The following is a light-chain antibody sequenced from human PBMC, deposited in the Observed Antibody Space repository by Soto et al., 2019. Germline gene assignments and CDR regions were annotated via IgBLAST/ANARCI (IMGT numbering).Light chain of an antibody. V-gene: IGLV1-44*01. J-gene: IGLJ1*01. Sequence: QSVLTQPPSASGTPGQRVTISCSGSSSNIGSNTVNWYQQLPGTAPKLLIYSNNQRPSGVPDRFSGSKSGTSASLAISGLQSEDEADYYCAAWYDSLNGPVFGTGTTVTVL. CDR3: AAWYDSLNGPV. CDR1: SSNIGSNT. CDR2: SNN.